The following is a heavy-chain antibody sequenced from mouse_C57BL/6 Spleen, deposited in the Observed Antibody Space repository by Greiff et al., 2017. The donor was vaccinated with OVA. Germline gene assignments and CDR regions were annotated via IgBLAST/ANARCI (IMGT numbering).Heavy chain of an antibody. D-gene: IGHD4-1*01. CDR1: GFTFSSYA. J-gene: IGHJ2*01. CDR3: ARVLTGTDYFDY. CDR2: ISDGGSYT. V-gene: IGHV5-4*01. Sequence: VQLQQSGGGLVKPGGSLKLSCAASGFTFSSYAMSWVRQTPEKRLEWVATISDGGSYTYYPDNVKGRFTISRDNAKNNLYLQMSHLKSEDTAMYYCARVLTGTDYFDYWGQGTTLTVSS.